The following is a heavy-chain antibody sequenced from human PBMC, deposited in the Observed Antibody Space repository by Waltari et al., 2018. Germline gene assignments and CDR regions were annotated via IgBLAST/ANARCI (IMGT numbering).Heavy chain of an antibody. CDR2: INHSGST. V-gene: IGHV4-34*01. J-gene: IGHJ6*02. CDR1: GGSFSGYY. D-gene: IGHD2-15*01. Sequence: QVQLQQWGAGLLKPSETLSLTCAVYGGSFSGYYWSWIRQPPGKGREWIGEINHSGSTNYNPSLKSRVTISVDTSKNQFSLKLSSVTAADTAVYYCARVLRYCSGGSCYYYYGMDVWGQGTTVTVSS. CDR3: ARVLRYCSGGSCYYYYGMDV.